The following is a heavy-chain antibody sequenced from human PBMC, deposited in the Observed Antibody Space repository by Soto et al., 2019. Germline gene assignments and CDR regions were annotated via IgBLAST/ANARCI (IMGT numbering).Heavy chain of an antibody. J-gene: IGHJ4*02. CDR3: ARGLAADPRPY. Sequence: GSGKVSCKASGYPFTGYYMHLVRQAPGQGLEWMGWINPNSGGTNYAQKFQGRVTMTRDTSISTAYMDLSRLRSDDTAVYYCARGLAADPRPYWGQGTMVTVSS. CDR2: INPNSGGT. CDR1: GYPFTGYY. V-gene: IGHV1-2*02. D-gene: IGHD6-13*01.